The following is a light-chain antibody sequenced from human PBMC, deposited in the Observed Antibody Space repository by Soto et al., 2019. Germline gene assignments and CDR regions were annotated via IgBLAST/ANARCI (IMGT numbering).Light chain of an antibody. V-gene: IGKV4-1*01. J-gene: IGKJ2*01. CDR2: WAS. CDR3: QHYYSIPQT. Sequence: DIVMTQSPDSLAVSLGERASINCKSSQSVLYSSNNKNYLAWYQQKPGQPPKLLIYWASTRESGVPDRCSGSGSGTDFTLTISSLQAEDVAVYYCQHYYSIPQTFGQGTKVEIK. CDR1: QSVLYSSNNKNY.